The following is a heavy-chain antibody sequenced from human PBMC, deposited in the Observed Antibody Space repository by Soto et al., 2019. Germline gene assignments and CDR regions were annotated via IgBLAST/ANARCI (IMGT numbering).Heavy chain of an antibody. V-gene: IGHV1-69*04. Sequence: QVHLVQSGAEMKKPGSSVKVSCKVSGGDLTNSGISWVRQAPGQGLEWMGGIFPLLAMVDYSQKFQGRVSITAEATTTTAYMALGSLRSEDTAVNYRAQEDGAGFKSWGQGTLVIVSS. CDR3: AQEDGAGFKS. CDR1: GGDLTNSG. J-gene: IGHJ4*02. CDR2: IFPLLAMV. D-gene: IGHD1-26*01.